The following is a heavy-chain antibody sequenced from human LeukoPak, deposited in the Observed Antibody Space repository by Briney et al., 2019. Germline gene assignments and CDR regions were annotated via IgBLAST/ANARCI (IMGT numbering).Heavy chain of an antibody. Sequence: GGSLRLSCAASGFTFSTSWMHWVRQAPGKGLVWVSLISSDGSTIIYADSVKGRFTISRDNAKSTLYLQMNSLRAEDTAVYYCARRSASGSYYFFDYWGQGTLSPSPQ. J-gene: IGHJ4*02. CDR2: ISSDGSTI. D-gene: IGHD3-10*01. V-gene: IGHV3-74*01. CDR3: ARRSASGSYYFFDY. CDR1: GFTFSTSW.